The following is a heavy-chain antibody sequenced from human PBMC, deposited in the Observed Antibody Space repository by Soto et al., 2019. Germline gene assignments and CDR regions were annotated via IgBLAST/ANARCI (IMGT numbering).Heavy chain of an antibody. CDR1: GGSFSGYY. V-gene: IGHV4-34*01. CDR2: INHSGST. D-gene: IGHD3-3*01. CDR3: ASGRFYDFWSGYSAQKRNWFDP. J-gene: IGHJ5*02. Sequence: QVQLQQWGAGLLKPSETLSLTYAVYGGSFSGYYWSWIRQPPGKGLEWIGEINHSGSTNYNPSLKSRVTISVDTSKNQFSLKLSSVTAADTAVYYCASGRFYDFWSGYSAQKRNWFDPWGQGTLVTVSS.